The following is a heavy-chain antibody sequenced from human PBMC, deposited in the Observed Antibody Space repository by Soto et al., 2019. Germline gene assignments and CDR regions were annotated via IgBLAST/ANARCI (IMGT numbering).Heavy chain of an antibody. CDR1: GGTFSSYA. J-gene: IGHJ4*02. CDR3: AREIWSGSVNGVAAFDY. V-gene: IGHV1-69*13. Sequence: ASVKVSCKASGGTFSSYAISWVRQAPGQGLEWMGGIIPIFGTANYAQKFQGRVTITADESTSTAYMELSSLRSEDTAVYYCAREIWSGSVNGVAAFDYWGQGTLVTVSS. D-gene: IGHD2-8*01. CDR2: IIPIFGTA.